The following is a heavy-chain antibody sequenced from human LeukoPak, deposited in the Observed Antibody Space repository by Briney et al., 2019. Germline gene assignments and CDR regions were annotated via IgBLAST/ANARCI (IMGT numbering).Heavy chain of an antibody. V-gene: IGHV4-59*01. J-gene: IGHJ4*02. CDR3: ARDGYYTSGSHTAYFDY. D-gene: IGHD3-10*01. CDR2: IYYSGST. Sequence: SETLSLTCTVSGDSISRYYWSWIRQPPGKGLEWIGYIYYSGSTNYNPSLKSRVTISVDTSKNRFSLKLTSVTAADTAVYYCARDGYYTSGSHTAYFDYWGQGTLVTVSS. CDR1: GDSISRYY.